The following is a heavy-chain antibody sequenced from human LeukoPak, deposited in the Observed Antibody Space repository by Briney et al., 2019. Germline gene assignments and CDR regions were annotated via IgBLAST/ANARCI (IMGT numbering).Heavy chain of an antibody. D-gene: IGHD3-10*01. CDR3: ARHRAGGSGMAVDY. V-gene: IGHV4-39*01. Sequence: SETLSLTCTVSGGSISSSSYYWGWIRQPPGKGLEWIGIIYYSGSAYYNPSLKSRLTISVDTSKNQFSLKVSSVTAADTAVYYCARHRAGGSGMAVDYWGQGTLVTVSS. CDR2: IYYSGSA. CDR1: GGSISSSSYY. J-gene: IGHJ4*02.